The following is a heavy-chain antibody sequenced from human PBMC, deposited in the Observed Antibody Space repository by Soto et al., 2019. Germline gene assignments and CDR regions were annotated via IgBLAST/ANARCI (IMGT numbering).Heavy chain of an antibody. CDR2: IYYSGST. D-gene: IGHD3-16*02. Sequence: SETLSLTCTVSGGSISSSSYYWGWIRQPPGKGLEWIGSIYYSGSTYYNPSLKSRVTISVDTSKNQFSLKLSSVTAADTAVYYCARLIITFGGVIVRMFDYWGQGTLVTVSS. CDR3: ARLIITFGGVIVRMFDY. CDR1: GGSISSSSYY. J-gene: IGHJ4*02. V-gene: IGHV4-39*01.